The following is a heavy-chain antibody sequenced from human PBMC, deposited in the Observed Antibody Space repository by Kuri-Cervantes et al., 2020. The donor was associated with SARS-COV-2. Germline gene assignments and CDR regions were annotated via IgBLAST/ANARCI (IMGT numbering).Heavy chain of an antibody. CDR2: INPNSGGT. D-gene: IGHD3-9*01. V-gene: IGHV1-2*02. Sequence: ASVKVSCKASGYTFTGYYMHWVRQAPGQGLEWMGWINPNSGGTNHAQKFQGRVTMTRDTSISTAYMEVNRLRSDDTAVYYCTRVDWATPRGASDVWGQGTMVTVSS. CDR3: TRVDWATPRGASDV. J-gene: IGHJ3*01. CDR1: GYTFTGYY.